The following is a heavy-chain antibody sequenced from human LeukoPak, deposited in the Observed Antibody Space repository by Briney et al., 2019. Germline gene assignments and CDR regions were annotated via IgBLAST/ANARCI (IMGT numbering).Heavy chain of an antibody. CDR2: IIPIFGTA. Sequence: SVKVSCKASGGTFSSYAISWVRQAPGQGLKWMGGIIPIFGTANYAQKFQGRVTITTDESTSTAYMELSSLRSEDTAVYYCARWTIVATTYYFDYWGQGTLVTVSS. V-gene: IGHV1-69*05. CDR1: GGTFSSYA. CDR3: ARWTIVATTYYFDY. D-gene: IGHD5-12*01. J-gene: IGHJ4*02.